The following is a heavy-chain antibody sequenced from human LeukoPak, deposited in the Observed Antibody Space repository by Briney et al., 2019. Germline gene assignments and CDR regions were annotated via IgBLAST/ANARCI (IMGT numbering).Heavy chain of an antibody. CDR3: ASLPYSSGWFDY. Sequence: ASVKVSCKASGYTFTGYYMHWVRQAPGQGLEWMGWINPNSGGTNYAQKFQGRVTMTRDTSISTAYMELSRLRSEDTAGYYCASLPYSSGWFDYWGQGTLVTVSS. CDR1: GYTFTGYY. CDR2: INPNSGGT. D-gene: IGHD6-19*01. J-gene: IGHJ4*02. V-gene: IGHV1-2*02.